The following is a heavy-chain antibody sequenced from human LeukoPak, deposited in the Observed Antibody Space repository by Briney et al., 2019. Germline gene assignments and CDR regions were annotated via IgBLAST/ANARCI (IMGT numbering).Heavy chain of an antibody. D-gene: IGHD5-24*01. J-gene: IGHJ4*02. V-gene: IGHV3-21*04. CDR2: ISGSSSYI. CDR1: GFPFSSYT. Sequence: GGSLRLSCAASGFPFSSYTMKWVRQAPGKGLEWVSSISGSSSYIYYADSVKGRFTISRDNAKNSLYLQMNSLRADDTAVYYCAKQMTGGRKFEYWGQGTLVTVSS. CDR3: AKQMTGGRKFEY.